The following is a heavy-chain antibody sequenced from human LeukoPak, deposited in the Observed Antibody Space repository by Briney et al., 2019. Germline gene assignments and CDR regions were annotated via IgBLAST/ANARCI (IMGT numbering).Heavy chain of an antibody. CDR1: GFTFVDYA. Sequence: GRSLRLSCAASGFTFVDYAMHWVRQAPGKGLEWVSGISWNSGKIDYADSVKGRFTISRDNAKNSLYLQMNSVRAEDTALYYCAKDMSSVDSSGYYYACSFDIWGQGTMVTVSS. CDR3: AKDMSSVDSSGYYYACSFDI. V-gene: IGHV3-9*01. CDR2: ISWNSGKI. J-gene: IGHJ3*02. D-gene: IGHD3-22*01.